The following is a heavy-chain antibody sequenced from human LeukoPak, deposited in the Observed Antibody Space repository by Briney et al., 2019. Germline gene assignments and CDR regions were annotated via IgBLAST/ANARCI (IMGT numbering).Heavy chain of an antibody. Sequence: GASVRVSSKASGDTFSNYGITWVRQAPGQGLEWMGWISGYNGNTNYAQKFQGRVTMTTETSTSTAYMELRSLRSEDTAVYYCARDKQWPVLGAFDIWGQGTMVTVSS. D-gene: IGHD6-19*01. V-gene: IGHV1-18*01. CDR3: ARDKQWPVLGAFDI. J-gene: IGHJ3*02. CDR1: GDTFSNYG. CDR2: ISGYNGNT.